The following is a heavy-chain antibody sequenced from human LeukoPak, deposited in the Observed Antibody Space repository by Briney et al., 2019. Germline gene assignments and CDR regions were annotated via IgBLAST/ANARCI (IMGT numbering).Heavy chain of an antibody. J-gene: IGHJ4*02. D-gene: IGHD4-17*01. CDR2: IYYSGST. Sequence: PSETLSLTCTVSGGSISSYYWSWIRQPPGKGLEWIGYIYYSGSTNYNPSLKSRVTISVDTSKNQSSLKLSSVTAADTAVYYSARAYGDYVNYWGQGTLVTVSS. CDR1: GGSISSYY. CDR3: ARAYGDYVNY. V-gene: IGHV4-59*01.